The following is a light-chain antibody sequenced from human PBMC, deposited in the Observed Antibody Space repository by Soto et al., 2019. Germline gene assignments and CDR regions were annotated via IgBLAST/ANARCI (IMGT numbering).Light chain of an antibody. CDR1: QSVLYSSNNKNY. J-gene: IGKJ2*01. CDR2: WAS. CDR3: QQYYTTPGT. Sequence: DIVMTQSPDSLAVSLGEGATINCKSRQSVLYSSNNKNYLAWYQQRPGQHPKLLIYWASTRESGVPDRFSGSGSGTDFTLTISSLQAEDVAVYYCQQYYTTPGTFGQGTKLEIK. V-gene: IGKV4-1*01.